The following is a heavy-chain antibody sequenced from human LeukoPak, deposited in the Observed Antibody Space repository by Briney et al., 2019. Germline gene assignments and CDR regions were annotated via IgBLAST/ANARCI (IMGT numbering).Heavy chain of an antibody. J-gene: IGHJ4*02. V-gene: IGHV3-20*04. CDR3: ARTKVGATLDY. Sequence: GGSLRLSCAAPGFTFDGYAMNCVRQGPGKGLEWVAGINWSGGSAGYADSVKGRFTISRDNAKNSLYLQMSSLRGEYTALYYCARTKVGATLDYWGQGTLVTVSS. D-gene: IGHD1-26*01. CDR1: GFTFDGYA. CDR2: INWSGGSA.